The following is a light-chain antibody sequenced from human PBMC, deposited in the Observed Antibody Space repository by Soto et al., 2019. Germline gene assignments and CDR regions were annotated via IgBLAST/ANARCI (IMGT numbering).Light chain of an antibody. V-gene: IGKV3-11*01. CDR2: DAS. CDR1: QSVSSY. Sequence: EIVLTQSPATLSLSPGERATLSCRASQSVSSYLAWYQRKPGQAPRLLVYDASNRASGIPARLSGRESETDFTLTISSLEPEDCAVYYCQQRSNWTPGTFGGGTKVETK. CDR3: QQRSNWTPGT. J-gene: IGKJ4*01.